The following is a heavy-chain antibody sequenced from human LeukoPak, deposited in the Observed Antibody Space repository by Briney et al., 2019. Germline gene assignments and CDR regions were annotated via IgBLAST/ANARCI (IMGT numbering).Heavy chain of an antibody. CDR2: ISGSGGST. D-gene: IGHD1-26*01. CDR1: GFTFSSYA. J-gene: IGHJ4*02. CDR3: AKRLPTVGATKGFDY. Sequence: GGSLRLSCAASGFTFSSYAMSWVRQAPGKGLEWVSAISGSGGSTYYADSVKGRFTISRDNSKDTLYLQMNSLRAGDSAVYYCAKRLPTVGATKGFDYWGQGTLVTVSS. V-gene: IGHV3-23*01.